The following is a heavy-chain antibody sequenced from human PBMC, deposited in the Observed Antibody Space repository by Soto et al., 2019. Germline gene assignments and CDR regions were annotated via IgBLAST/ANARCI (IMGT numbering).Heavy chain of an antibody. Sequence: PGGSLRLSCAAPGFTFSSYAMSWVRQAPGKGLEWVSAISGSGGSTYYADSVKGRFTISRDNSKNTLYLQMNSLRAEDTAVYYCATSLAYCGGDCYSGYYYGMDVWGQGTTVTVSS. CDR3: ATSLAYCGGDCYSGYYYGMDV. D-gene: IGHD2-21*02. CDR1: GFTFSSYA. J-gene: IGHJ6*02. CDR2: ISGSGGST. V-gene: IGHV3-23*01.